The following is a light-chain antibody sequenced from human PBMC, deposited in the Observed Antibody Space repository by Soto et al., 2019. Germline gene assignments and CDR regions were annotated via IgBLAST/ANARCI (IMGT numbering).Light chain of an antibody. CDR3: SSYAANNTYV. J-gene: IGLJ1*01. V-gene: IGLV2-8*01. CDR2: EVT. Sequence: QSALTQPPSASGSPGQSVTISCTGTSSDVGRYNFVSWYQQHPGKAPQLIIYEVTKRPSGVPERFSGSKSGNTASLTVSGLQAEDEADYYCSSYAANNTYVFGSGTKLTVL. CDR1: SSDVGRYNF.